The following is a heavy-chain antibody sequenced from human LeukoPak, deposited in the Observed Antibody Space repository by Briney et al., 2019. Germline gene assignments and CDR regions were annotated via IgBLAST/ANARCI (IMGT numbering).Heavy chain of an antibody. J-gene: IGHJ4*02. CDR1: GDSITTTNYY. CDR2: VFYSGTT. Sequence: SETLSLTCTVSGDSITTTNYYWAWIRPPPGKGLEWIASVFYSGTTYYNPSLKSRVIISMDTSRKQISLRLSSVTATDTAIYYCARRSRLYKHEASGYHDSWGQGTLVTVSS. CDR3: ARRSRLYKHEASGYHDS. V-gene: IGHV4-39*01. D-gene: IGHD3-9*01.